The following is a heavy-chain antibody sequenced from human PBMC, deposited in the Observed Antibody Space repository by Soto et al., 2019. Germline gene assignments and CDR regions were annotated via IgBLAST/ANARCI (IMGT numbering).Heavy chain of an antibody. CDR3: AFGEESRYYYYGMDV. D-gene: IGHD3-10*01. J-gene: IGHJ6*02. CDR1: GFTFSHYA. CDR2: ISYDGSAK. Sequence: GGSLRLSCVASGFTFSHYALRWVRQAPGKGLEWVTLISYDGSAKLYADSVQGRFTVSRDDSANTLYLQMNSLRADDTAVYYCAFGEESRYYYYGMDVWGQGTTVTVSS. V-gene: IGHV3-30-3*01.